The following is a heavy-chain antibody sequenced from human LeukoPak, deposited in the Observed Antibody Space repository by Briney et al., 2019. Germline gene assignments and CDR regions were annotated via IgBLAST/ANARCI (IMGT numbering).Heavy chain of an antibody. V-gene: IGHV6-1*01. J-gene: IGHJ5*02. Sequence: SQTLSLTCAISGHSVSSKSAAWNWIRRSPSRGLEWLGRTYYRSKWYNDYAVSVKSRIAINPDTSKNQFSLQLNSVTPEDTAVYYCARSYSGYGCGEGSNWFDPWGQGTLVTVSS. CDR1: GHSVSSKSAA. CDR2: TYYRSKWYN. CDR3: ARSYSGYGCGEGSNWFDP. D-gene: IGHD5-12*01.